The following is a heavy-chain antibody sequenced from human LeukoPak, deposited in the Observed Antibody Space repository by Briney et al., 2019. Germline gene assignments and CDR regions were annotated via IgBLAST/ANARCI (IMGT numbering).Heavy chain of an antibody. Sequence: SETLSLTCTVYGYSISSGYYWGWIRQPPGKGLEWIGSIYHSGSTYYNPSLKSRVTISVDTSKNQFSLKLSSVTAADPAFYYCARGRVVTAGDFDYWGQGTLVTVSS. CDR2: IYHSGST. CDR1: GYSISSGYY. CDR3: ARGRVVTAGDFDY. J-gene: IGHJ4*02. D-gene: IGHD2-21*02. V-gene: IGHV4-38-2*02.